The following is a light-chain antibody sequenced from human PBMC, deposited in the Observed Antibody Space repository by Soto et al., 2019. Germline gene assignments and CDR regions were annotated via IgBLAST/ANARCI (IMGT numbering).Light chain of an antibody. Sequence: EIVMTQSPATLSVSPGERATLSGRASQSVSSNLAWYQQKPGQAPRLLIYGASTRATGIPARFSGSGSGTEFTLTISSQQSEDFAVYYCQQYNNWPLFGGGTKVEIK. J-gene: IGKJ4*01. CDR2: GAS. V-gene: IGKV3-15*01. CDR3: QQYNNWPL. CDR1: QSVSSN.